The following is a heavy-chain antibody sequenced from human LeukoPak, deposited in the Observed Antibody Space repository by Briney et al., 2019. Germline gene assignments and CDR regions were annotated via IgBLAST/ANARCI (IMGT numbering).Heavy chain of an antibody. V-gene: IGHV1-2*02. CDR1: GYTFTSYD. CDR2: INPNSGGT. Sequence: VTSVKVSCKASGYTFTSYDINWVRQAPGQGLEWMGWINPNSGGTNYAQKFQGRVTMTRDTSISTAYMELSRLRSDDTAVYYCARGSSRRGYSYTKSYYYYMDVWGKGTTVTVTS. CDR3: ARGSSRRGYSYTKSYYYYMDV. J-gene: IGHJ6*03. D-gene: IGHD5-18*01.